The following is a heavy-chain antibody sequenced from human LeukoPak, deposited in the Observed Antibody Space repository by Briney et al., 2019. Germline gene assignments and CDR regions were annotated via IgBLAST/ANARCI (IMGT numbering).Heavy chain of an antibody. Sequence: PGGSLRLSCAASGFTFSSYVMHWVRQAPGKGLEWVAVISYDGSNKYYADSVKGRFTISRDNSKNTLYLQMNSPRAEDTAVYYCARDGPCGGGSCYSYYYYYGMDVWGQGTTVTVSS. CDR1: GFTFSSYV. V-gene: IGHV3-30-3*01. J-gene: IGHJ6*02. CDR2: ISYDGSNK. D-gene: IGHD2-15*01. CDR3: ARDGPCGGGSCYSYYYYYGMDV.